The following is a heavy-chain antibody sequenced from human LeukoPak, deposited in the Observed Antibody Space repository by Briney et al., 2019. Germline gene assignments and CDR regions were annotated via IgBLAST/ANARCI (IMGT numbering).Heavy chain of an antibody. J-gene: IGHJ6*02. CDR2: ISYDGSKK. D-gene: IGHD3-3*01. Sequence: PGRSLRLSCAASGFTFRNYDMHWVRQAPGKGLQLVAVISYDGSKKYYVDSVKGRFTISRDSSKNTLYLQMNSLRTEDTAIYYCAKDRAAHYDFWSGYQMDVWGRGSTVTVSS. CDR1: GFTFRNYD. CDR3: AKDRAAHYDFWSGYQMDV. V-gene: IGHV3-30*18.